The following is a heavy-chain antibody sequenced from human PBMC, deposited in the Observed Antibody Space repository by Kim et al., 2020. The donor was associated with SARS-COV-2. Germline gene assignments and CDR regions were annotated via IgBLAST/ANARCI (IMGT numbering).Heavy chain of an antibody. CDR3: ANYRGSSSDAFDI. CDR1: GFTFSSYA. CDR2: ISGSGGST. D-gene: IGHD6-6*01. Sequence: GGSLRLSCAASGFTFSSYAMSWVRQAPGKGLEWVSAISGSGGSTYYADSVKGRFTISRDNSKNTLYLQMNSLRAEDTAVYYCANYRGSSSDAFDIWGQGTMVTVSS. J-gene: IGHJ3*02. V-gene: IGHV3-23*01.